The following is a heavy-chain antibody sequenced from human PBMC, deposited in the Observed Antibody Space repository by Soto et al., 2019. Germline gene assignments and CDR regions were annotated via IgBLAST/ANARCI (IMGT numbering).Heavy chain of an antibody. Sequence: LRLSCAASGFTFSSYAMSWVRQAPGKGLEWVSGISASGGSTYYADSVKGRFTISRDNSKNTLYLQMNSLRAEDTAVYYCEVYGDYLYFDYWGQGTLVTVSS. D-gene: IGHD4-17*01. J-gene: IGHJ4*02. CDR2: ISASGGST. V-gene: IGHV3-23*01. CDR3: EVYGDYLYFDY. CDR1: GFTFSSYA.